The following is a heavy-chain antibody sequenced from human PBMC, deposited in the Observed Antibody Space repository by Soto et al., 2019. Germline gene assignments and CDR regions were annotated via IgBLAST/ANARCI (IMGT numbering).Heavy chain of an antibody. J-gene: IGHJ3*02. CDR3: AKEELGGYGGNDAFDI. Sequence: GGSLRLSCAASGFTFSSYGMHWVRQAPGKGLEWVAVISYDGSNKYYADSVKGRFTISRDNSKNTLYLQMNSLRAEDTAVYYCAKEELGGYGGNDAFDIWGQGTMVTVSS. D-gene: IGHD4-17*01. V-gene: IGHV3-30*18. CDR2: ISYDGSNK. CDR1: GFTFSSYG.